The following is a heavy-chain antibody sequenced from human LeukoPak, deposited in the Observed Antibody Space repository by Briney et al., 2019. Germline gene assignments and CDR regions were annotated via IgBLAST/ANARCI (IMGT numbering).Heavy chain of an antibody. CDR2: ISYDGSNK. CDR1: GFTFSSYA. Sequence: PGGSLRLSCAASGFTFSSYAMHWVRRAPGKGLEWVAVISYDGSNKYYADSVKGRFTISRDNSKNTLYLQMNSLRAEDTAVYYCADTAMVTDYWGQGTLVTVSS. CDR3: ADTAMVTDY. V-gene: IGHV3-30-3*01. D-gene: IGHD5-18*01. J-gene: IGHJ4*02.